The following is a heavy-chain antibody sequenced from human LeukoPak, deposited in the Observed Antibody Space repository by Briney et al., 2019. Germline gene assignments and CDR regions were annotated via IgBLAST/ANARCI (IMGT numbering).Heavy chain of an antibody. Sequence: GGSLRLSCAASGFTFSSYGMHWVRQAPGKGLEWVAVISYDGSNKYYADSVKGRFTISRDNPKNTLYLQMNSLRAEDTAVYYCAKDNRGYSYGYVVDYWGQGTLVTVSS. CDR1: GFTFSSYG. J-gene: IGHJ4*02. V-gene: IGHV3-30*18. CDR2: ISYDGSNK. CDR3: AKDNRGYSYGYVVDY. D-gene: IGHD5-18*01.